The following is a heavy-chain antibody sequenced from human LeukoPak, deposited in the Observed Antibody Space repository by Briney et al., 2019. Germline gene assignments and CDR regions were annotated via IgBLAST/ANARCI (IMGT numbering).Heavy chain of an antibody. Sequence: GGSLRLSCAASGFTFDEYAMHWVRQAPGKGLEWVSGISWNSGSIGYADSVKGRFTISRDNAKKSLYLQMNSLRAEDTASYFCAKGESGSYYGYYYDMDVWGQGTTDIVSS. CDR2: ISWNSGSI. J-gene: IGHJ6*02. D-gene: IGHD1-26*01. CDR3: AKGESGSYYGYYYDMDV. V-gene: IGHV3-9*01. CDR1: GFTFDEYA.